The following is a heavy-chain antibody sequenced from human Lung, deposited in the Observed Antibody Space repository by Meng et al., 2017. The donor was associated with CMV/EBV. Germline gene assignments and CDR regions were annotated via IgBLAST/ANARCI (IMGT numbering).Heavy chain of an antibody. D-gene: IGHD3-9*01. V-gene: IGHV1-2*02. CDR3: ARDNDWGPDY. J-gene: IGHJ4*02. Sequence: ASXXVSWKASGYTFTDHYFHWVRQAPGQGLEWMGWIYPNSGGTHYAQKFQGRLTVTTDTSISTGYMELSSLGSDDTAVYYWARDNDWGPDYWGQGTLVTGSS. CDR1: GYTFTDHY. CDR2: IYPNSGGT.